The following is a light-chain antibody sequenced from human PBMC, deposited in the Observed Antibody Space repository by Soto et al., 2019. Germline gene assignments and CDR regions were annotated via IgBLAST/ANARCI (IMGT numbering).Light chain of an antibody. CDR2: DAS. V-gene: IGKV1D-13*01. CDR1: QGISGA. J-gene: IGKJ4*01. Sequence: AIQLTQSPSSLSASVGDRVTITCRASQGISGALAWYQQKPGKAPKVLIYDASTLESGVPSRFSGSGFRTEFTLIISSLQPEDFATYYCQHFYNYPLTFGGGTKVEIK. CDR3: QHFYNYPLT.